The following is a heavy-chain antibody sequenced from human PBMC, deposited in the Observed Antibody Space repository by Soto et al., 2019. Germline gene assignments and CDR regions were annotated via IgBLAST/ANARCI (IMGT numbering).Heavy chain of an antibody. CDR2: IYPGDSDT. V-gene: IGHV5-51*01. CDR3: ARQAHYYDSSGYYSRSFDI. J-gene: IGHJ3*02. Sequence: GESLKISCKGSGYSFTSYWIGWVLQMPGKGLEWMGIIYPGDSDTRYSPSFQGQVTISADKSISTAYLQWSSLKASDTAMYYCARQAHYYDSSGYYSRSFDIWGQGTMVTVSS. D-gene: IGHD3-22*01. CDR1: GYSFTSYW.